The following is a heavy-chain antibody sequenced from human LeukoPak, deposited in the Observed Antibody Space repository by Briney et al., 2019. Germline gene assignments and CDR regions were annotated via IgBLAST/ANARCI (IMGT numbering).Heavy chain of an antibody. V-gene: IGHV3-53*01. CDR3: TREFGSGTFD. D-gene: IGHD2-2*01. CDR2: IYNGGAT. Sequence: PGGSLRLSCAASGFIVSNYYMNWVRQAPGKGLECVSVIYNGGATYYAHSVKGRFTISRDNSKNTLYLQMNGLRAEDTAVYFCTREFGSGTFDWGQGTLVTVSS. J-gene: IGHJ4*02. CDR1: GFIVSNYY.